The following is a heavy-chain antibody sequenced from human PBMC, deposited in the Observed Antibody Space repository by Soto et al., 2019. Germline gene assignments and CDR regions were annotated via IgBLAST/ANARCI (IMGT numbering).Heavy chain of an antibody. CDR1: GFTFSNYA. CDR3: ATFYGDYAGGEFFQH. D-gene: IGHD4-17*01. V-gene: IGHV3-23*01. CDR2: ITGPGRSA. J-gene: IGHJ1*01. Sequence: GGSLRLSCVFSGFTFSNYAMNWVRQAPGKGLEWVSAITGPGRSAYYADSVKGRFTISRDSSKNTLYLQMSSLRAEDTGVYYCATFYGDYAGGEFFQHWGRGTLVTVSS.